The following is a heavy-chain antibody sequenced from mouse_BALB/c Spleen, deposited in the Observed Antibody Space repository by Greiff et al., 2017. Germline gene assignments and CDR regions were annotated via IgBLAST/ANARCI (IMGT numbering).Heavy chain of an antibody. Sequence: EVHLVESGGGLVKPGGSLKLSCAASGFTFSDYYMYWVRQTPEKRLEWVATISDGGSYTYYPDSVKGRFTISRDNAKNNLYLQMSSLKSEDTAMYYCARSFYYGRDAMDYWGQGTSVTVSS. V-gene: IGHV5-4*02. J-gene: IGHJ4*01. CDR2: ISDGGSYT. D-gene: IGHD1-1*01. CDR3: ARSFYYGRDAMDY. CDR1: GFTFSDYY.